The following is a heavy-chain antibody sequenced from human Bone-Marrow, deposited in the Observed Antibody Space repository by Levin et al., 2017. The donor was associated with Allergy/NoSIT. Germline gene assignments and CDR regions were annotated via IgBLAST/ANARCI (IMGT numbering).Heavy chain of an antibody. J-gene: IGHJ4*02. Sequence: GGSLRLSCAASGFTFSTYDMNWVRQAPGKGLEWISHISSSGRTIYYADSVEGRFTISRDNAKNLLYLQMNSPRAEDTGVYYCARIFNSWGQGTLVTVSS. V-gene: IGHV3-48*03. CDR3: ARIFNS. CDR2: ISSSGRTI. CDR1: GFTFSTYD.